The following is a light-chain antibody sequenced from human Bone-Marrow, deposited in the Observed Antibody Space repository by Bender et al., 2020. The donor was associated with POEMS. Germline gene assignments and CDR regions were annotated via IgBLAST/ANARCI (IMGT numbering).Light chain of an antibody. V-gene: IGLV2-14*01. J-gene: IGLJ3*02. CDR1: SSDVGGYNY. CDR3: SSWDDSLSGWV. Sequence: QSALTQPASVSGSPGQSIIISCTGTSSDVGGYNYVSWYQQHPGKAPKLMIYDVSNRPSGVPARFSGSKSGTSASLAISDIQSEDEGDYYCSSWDDSLSGWVFGGGTKLTVL. CDR2: DVS.